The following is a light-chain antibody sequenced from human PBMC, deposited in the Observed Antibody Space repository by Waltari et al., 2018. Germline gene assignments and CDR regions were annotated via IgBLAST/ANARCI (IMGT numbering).Light chain of an antibody. V-gene: IGLV1-47*01. Sequence: QSVLTQPPSVSGTPGQRVTISCSGSSSNIGSNFVYWYQQFPGTAPKPLVYWNNQRPSGVPARSAGSKAGTSTSRAISGLRSEDEADYYCAAWDDSLRRKVFGGGTKLTVL. CDR1: SSNIGSNF. CDR3: AAWDDSLRRKV. J-gene: IGLJ3*02. CDR2: WNN.